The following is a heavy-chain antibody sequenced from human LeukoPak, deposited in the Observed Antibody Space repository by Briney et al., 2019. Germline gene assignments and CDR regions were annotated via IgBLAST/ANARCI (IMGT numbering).Heavy chain of an antibody. CDR3: ARGGDYGDSSDAFDI. D-gene: IGHD4-17*01. CDR2: INHRGST. V-gene: IGHV4-34*01. J-gene: IGHJ3*02. CDR1: GGAFSGYY. Sequence: PSETLSLTCAVDGGAFSGYYWSWIRQPPGKGLEWIGEINHRGSTNYNPSLKSRVTISVDTSKNQFSLKLSSVTAADTAVYYCARGGDYGDSSDAFDIWGQGTMVTVSS.